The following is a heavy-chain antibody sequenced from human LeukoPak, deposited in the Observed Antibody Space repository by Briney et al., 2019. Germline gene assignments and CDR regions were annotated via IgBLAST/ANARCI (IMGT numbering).Heavy chain of an antibody. D-gene: IGHD6-13*01. CDR2: IIPIFGTA. J-gene: IGHJ1*01. CDR1: GGTFSSCA. Sequence: GVSVKVSCKASGGTFSSCAISWVRQAPGQGLEWMGGIIPIFGTANYAQKFQGRVTITADKSTSTAYMELSSLRSEDTAVYYCATYSSSWYGSKYFQHWGQGTLVTVSS. V-gene: IGHV1-69*06. CDR3: ATYSSSWYGSKYFQH.